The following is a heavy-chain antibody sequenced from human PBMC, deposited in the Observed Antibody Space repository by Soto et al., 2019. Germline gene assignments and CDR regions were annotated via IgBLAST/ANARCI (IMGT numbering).Heavy chain of an antibody. V-gene: IGHV4-31*03. D-gene: IGHD3-3*01. CDR1: GGSISSGGYY. CDR2: IYYSGST. J-gene: IGHJ4*02. Sequence: SETLSLTCTVSGGSISSGGYYWSWIRQHPGKGLEWIGYIYYSGSTYYNPSLKSRVTISVDTSKNQFSLKLSSVTAADTAAYYCAREPLSGQFDYWGQGTLVTVSS. CDR3: AREPLSGQFDY.